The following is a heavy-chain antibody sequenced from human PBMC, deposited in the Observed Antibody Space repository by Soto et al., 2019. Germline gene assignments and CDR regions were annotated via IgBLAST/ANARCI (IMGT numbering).Heavy chain of an antibody. CDR2: ISAYNGNT. D-gene: IGHD2-2*01. V-gene: IGHV1-18*01. J-gene: IGHJ5*02. Sequence: QVQLVQSGAEVKKPGASVKVSCKASGYTFTSYGISWVRQAPGQGLEWMGWISAYNGNTNYAQKLQGRVTMTTDTSTSTAYMELRSLRSDDTAVYYCARDVRPYCSSTSCYHNWFDPWGQGTLVTVSS. CDR1: GYTFTSYG. CDR3: ARDVRPYCSSTSCYHNWFDP.